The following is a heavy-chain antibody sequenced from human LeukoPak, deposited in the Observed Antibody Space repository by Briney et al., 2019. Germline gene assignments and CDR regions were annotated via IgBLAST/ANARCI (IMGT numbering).Heavy chain of an antibody. CDR3: ARDSAGNDY. CDR1: GFTFSSYA. J-gene: IGHJ4*02. Sequence: PGGSLRLSCAASGFTFSSYAMHWVRQAPGKGLEWVAGIFGSGGSAHYADSVKGRFTISRDNSKNTVYLQMNSLRAEDTAMYYCARDSAGNDYWGQGTLVTVSS. CDR2: IFGSGGSA. D-gene: IGHD6-13*01. V-gene: IGHV3-23*01.